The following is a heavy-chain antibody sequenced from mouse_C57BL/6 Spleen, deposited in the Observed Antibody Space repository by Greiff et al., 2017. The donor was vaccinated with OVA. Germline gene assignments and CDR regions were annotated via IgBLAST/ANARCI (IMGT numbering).Heavy chain of an antibody. J-gene: IGHJ1*03. CDR3: ARDYYGSILYFDV. V-gene: IGHV5-4*03. CDR1: GFTFSSYA. CDR2: ISDGGSYT. D-gene: IGHD1-1*01. Sequence: EVKLMESGGGLVKPGGSLKLSCAASGFTFSSYAMSWVRQTPEKRLEWVATISDGGSYTYYPDNVKGRFTISRDNAKNNLYLQMSHLKSEDTAMYYGARDYYGSILYFDVWGTGTTVTVAS.